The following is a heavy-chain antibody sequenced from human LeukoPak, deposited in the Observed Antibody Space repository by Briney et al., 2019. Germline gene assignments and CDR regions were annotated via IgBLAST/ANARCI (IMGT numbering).Heavy chain of an antibody. CDR3: ARELQAGDYGWGSFLDAFDI. V-gene: IGHV1-2*02. CDR2: INPKSGGT. D-gene: IGHD3-16*01. CDR1: GFTITDYF. Sequence: ASVKVSCKASGFTITDYFIHWVRQAPGQGLEWMGWINPKSGGTHCAQKFQGRVTMTRDLSMTTAYVELSSLKSDDTAVYYCARELQAGDYGWGSFLDAFDIWGQGTMVAVSS. J-gene: IGHJ3*02.